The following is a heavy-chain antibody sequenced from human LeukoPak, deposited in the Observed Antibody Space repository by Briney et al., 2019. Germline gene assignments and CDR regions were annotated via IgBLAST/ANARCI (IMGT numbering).Heavy chain of an antibody. V-gene: IGHV3-23*01. CDR2: ISGSGGST. D-gene: IGHD6-13*01. Sequence: GGSLRLSCAASGFTFSSYAMSWVRQAPGKGLEWVSAISGSGGSTYYADSVKGRFTISRDNSKNKLYLQMNSLRAEDTAVYYCAKGSQQLPLYYYYGMDVWGQGTTVTVSS. J-gene: IGHJ6*02. CDR3: AKGSQQLPLYYYYGMDV. CDR1: GFTFSSYA.